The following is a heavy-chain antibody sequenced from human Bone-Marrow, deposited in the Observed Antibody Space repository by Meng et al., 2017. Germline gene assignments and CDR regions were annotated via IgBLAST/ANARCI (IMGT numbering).Heavy chain of an antibody. D-gene: IGHD3-3*01. Sequence: GLWTPAGTWALACVCAVASISSSHGWGWVRQPPGKGREWIGEIYHDGSTHYTPSLKSRVTISVDKSKNQFSLKLSSVTAADTAAYYCARAAYDIWSGYAPWGQGSLVTVSS. CDR3: ARAAYDIWSGYAP. J-gene: IGHJ5*02. CDR1: VASISSSHG. V-gene: IGHV4-4*02. CDR2: IYHDGST.